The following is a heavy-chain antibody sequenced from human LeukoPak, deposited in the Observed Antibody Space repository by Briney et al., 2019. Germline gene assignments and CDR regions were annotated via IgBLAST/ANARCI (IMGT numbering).Heavy chain of an antibody. J-gene: IGHJ3*02. CDR2: INPNSGGT. CDR3: ARVSWIQLWLWSAFDI. V-gene: IGHV1-2*02. Sequence: ASVKVSCKASGYTFTGHYMHWVRQAPGQGLEWMGWINPNSGGTNYAQKFQGRVTMTRDTSISTAYMELSRLRSDDTAVYYCARVSWIQLWLWSAFDIWGQGTMVTVSS. CDR1: GYTFTGHY. D-gene: IGHD5-18*01.